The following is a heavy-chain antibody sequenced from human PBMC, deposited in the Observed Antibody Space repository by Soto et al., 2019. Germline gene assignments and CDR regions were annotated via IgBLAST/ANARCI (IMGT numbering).Heavy chain of an antibody. D-gene: IGHD2-2*01. CDR1: GGSISNYY. CDR2: IYYSGST. CDR3: ARTGSSTFCCSWGCGIWFDP. J-gene: IGHJ5*02. V-gene: IGHV4-59*01. Sequence: PSETLSLTCTVSGGSISNYYWSWIRQPPGKGLEWIGYIYYSGSTNYNPSLKSRVTISVDTSKNQFSLKLSSVTAADTAVYYCARTGSSTFCCSWGCGIWFDPCAQRTLVPVSS.